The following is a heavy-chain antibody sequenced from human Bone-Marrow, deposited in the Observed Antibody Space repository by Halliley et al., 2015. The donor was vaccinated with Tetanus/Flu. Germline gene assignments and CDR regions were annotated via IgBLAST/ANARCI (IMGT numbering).Heavy chain of an antibody. CDR1: GGSISTYY. D-gene: IGHD6-19*01. CDR2: IYYSENT. J-gene: IGHJ4*02. V-gene: IGHV4-59*01. CDR3: ASHSGWANFDY. Sequence: TLSLTCTVSGGSISTYYLSWIRQPPGKGLEWIGYIYYSENTNYNPSLKRRATISVDMSKNQFSLRLTSVTAADTAVYYCASHSGWANFDYWGQGILVNVSS.